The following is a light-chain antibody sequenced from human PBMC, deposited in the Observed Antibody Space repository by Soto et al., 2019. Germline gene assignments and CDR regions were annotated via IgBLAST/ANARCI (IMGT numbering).Light chain of an antibody. CDR3: QQYNNWLWT. CDR2: GAS. V-gene: IGKV3-15*01. CDR1: QSVNSN. J-gene: IGKJ1*01. Sequence: EIVMTQSPATLSVSPGERATLSCRASQSVNSNLVWYQQKPGQAPLLLIYGASTRATGITGRFSGSGYGTEFTLTISSLQSEDFAVYYCQQYNNWLWTFGQGTKVEIK.